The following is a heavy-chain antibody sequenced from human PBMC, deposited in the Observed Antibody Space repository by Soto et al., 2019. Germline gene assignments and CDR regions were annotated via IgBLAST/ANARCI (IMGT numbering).Heavy chain of an antibody. CDR3: ARLSCKDGYHYYYYGMDV. V-gene: IGHV5-51*01. CDR2: IYPGDSDT. Sequence: GESLKISCKGSGYSFTSYWIGWVRQMPGKGLEWMGIIYPGDSDTRYSPSFQGQVTISADKSSSTAYLQWSSLKASDTAMYYCARLSCKDGYHYYYYGMDVWVQGTTVTVSS. J-gene: IGHJ6*02. D-gene: IGHD5-18*01. CDR1: GYSFTSYW.